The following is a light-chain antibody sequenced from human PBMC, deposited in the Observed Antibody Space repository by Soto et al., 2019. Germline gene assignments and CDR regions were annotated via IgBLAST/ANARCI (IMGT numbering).Light chain of an antibody. CDR3: QQYDSYPLT. J-gene: IGKJ4*01. CDR1: QSISGW. Sequence: DIQMTQSPSTLSASVGDRVIITCWASQSISGWLAWYQQKPGKAPNLLIYKASSLESGVPSRFSGSGSGTEFTLTVSSLQPDDFATYYCQQYDSYPLTFCGGTKVDIK. CDR2: KAS. V-gene: IGKV1-5*03.